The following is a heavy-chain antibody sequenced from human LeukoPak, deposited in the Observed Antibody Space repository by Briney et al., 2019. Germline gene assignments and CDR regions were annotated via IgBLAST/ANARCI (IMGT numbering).Heavy chain of an antibody. J-gene: IGHJ4*02. CDR2: IKSKIDGGTT. CDR3: TTHGEDDSSGFYSDY. CDR1: GGTFSNYC. V-gene: IGHV3-15*01. D-gene: IGHD3-22*01. Sequence: GGSLRLSCVDSGGTFSNYCMNWVRQAPGKGLEWVGRIKSKIDGGTTDYAFLVKGRFTISKDDSTNMLYLQMNSLKTAATAVYYCTTHGEDDSSGFYSDYWGQGTLVTVSS.